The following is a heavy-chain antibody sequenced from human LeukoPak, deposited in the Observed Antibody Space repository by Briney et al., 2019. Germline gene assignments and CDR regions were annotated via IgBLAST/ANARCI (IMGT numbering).Heavy chain of an antibody. D-gene: IGHD4-17*01. CDR3: ARDRGTVTSDGMDV. CDR2: ISSSGSTI. Sequence: PGWSLRLSCAASGFTFSDYYMSWIRQAPGKGLEWVSYISSSGSTIYYADSVKGRFTISRDNAKNSLYLQMNSLRAEDTAVYYCARDRGTVTSDGMDVWGQGTTVTVSS. V-gene: IGHV3-11*01. CDR1: GFTFSDYY. J-gene: IGHJ6*02.